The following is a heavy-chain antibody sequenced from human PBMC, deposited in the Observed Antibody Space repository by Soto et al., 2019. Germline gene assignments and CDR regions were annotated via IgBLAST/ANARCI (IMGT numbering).Heavy chain of an antibody. Sequence: SETLSLTCAVSGVSFTSNNWWTWVRQPPGQGLEWIGEIYRTGRTNYNPSLKSRVTISLDKSENQFSLKVTSLTAADTAVYYCASRDPGTSVDYWGQGTLVTVSS. V-gene: IGHV4-4*02. D-gene: IGHD1-7*01. CDR2: IYRTGRT. CDR1: GVSFTSNNW. CDR3: ASRDPGTSVDY. J-gene: IGHJ4*02.